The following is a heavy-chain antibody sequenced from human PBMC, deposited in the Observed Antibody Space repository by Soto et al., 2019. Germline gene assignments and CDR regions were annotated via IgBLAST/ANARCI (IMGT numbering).Heavy chain of an antibody. V-gene: IGHV3-30*02. J-gene: IGHJ6*01. D-gene: IGHD1-26*01. CDR1: GFTFNSYA. Sequence: GGSLRLSCAASGFTFNSYAMHWVRQAPGKGLEWVGFIWYDGGSTFYAEAVKGRFTISRDNSKNTLYLQMNSLRAEDTAVYYCGKGRSYYYYYGVDVWGQGTTVTVSS. CDR2: IWYDGGST. CDR3: GKGRSYYYYYGVDV.